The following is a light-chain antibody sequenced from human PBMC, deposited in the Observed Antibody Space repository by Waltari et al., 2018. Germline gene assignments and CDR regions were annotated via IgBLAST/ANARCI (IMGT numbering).Light chain of an antibody. CDR1: QSVSSN. CDR2: GAS. CDR3: QQYNNWPPFT. V-gene: IGKV3-15*01. J-gene: IGKJ3*01. Sequence: EIVMTQSPATLSVSPGQRANISCRASQSVSSNLAWYQQKPGQAPRLLIYGASTRATGIPARFSGSGSGTEFTLTISSMQSEDFAVYYCQQYNNWPPFTFGPGTKVDIK.